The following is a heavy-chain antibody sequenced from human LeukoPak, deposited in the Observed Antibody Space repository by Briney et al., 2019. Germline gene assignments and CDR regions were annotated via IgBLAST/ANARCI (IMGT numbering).Heavy chain of an antibody. CDR3: ATYGDYVGGAFDY. CDR2: ISYDGSNK. Sequence: GGSLRLSCAASGFTFSSYDMHWVRQAPGKGLEWVAFISYDGSNKYYADSVKGRFTISRDNSKNTLYLQMNNLRTEDTAVFYCATYGDYVGGAFDYWGQGTLVTVSS. D-gene: IGHD4-17*01. J-gene: IGHJ4*02. CDR1: GFTFSSYD. V-gene: IGHV3-30*03.